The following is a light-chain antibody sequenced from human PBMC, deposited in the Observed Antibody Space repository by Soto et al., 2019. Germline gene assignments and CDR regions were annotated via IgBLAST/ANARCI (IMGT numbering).Light chain of an antibody. Sequence: DIQMTQSPSSVFASVGDRVIISCRASQDISSWLAWYQQKPGAAPKLLIYAASRLQSGVPSRFSGSASWTDFTLTSSDLQPEYFATYYCQHADIFPLTVREATKMEIK. CDR2: AAS. V-gene: IGKV1D-12*01. CDR1: QDISSW. CDR3: QHADIFPLT. J-gene: IGKJ4*01.